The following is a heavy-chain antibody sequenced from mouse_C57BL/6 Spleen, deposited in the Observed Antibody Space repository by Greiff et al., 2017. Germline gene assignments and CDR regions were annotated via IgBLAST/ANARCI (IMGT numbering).Heavy chain of an antibody. CDR1: GYTFTSYW. J-gene: IGHJ4*01. CDR3: ARWGGYAMDY. V-gene: IGHV1-61*01. CDR2: IYPSDSET. Sequence: QVQLQQPGAELVRPGSSVKLSCKASGYTFTSYWMDWVKQRPGQGLEWIGNIYPSDSETHYNQKFKDKATLTVDKSSSTAYMQLSSLTSEDSAVYYCARWGGYAMDYWGQGTSVTVSS.